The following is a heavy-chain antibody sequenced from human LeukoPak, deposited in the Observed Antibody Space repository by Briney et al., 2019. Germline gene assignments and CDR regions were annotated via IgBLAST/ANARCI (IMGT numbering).Heavy chain of an antibody. V-gene: IGHV3-49*03. J-gene: IGHJ4*02. CDR1: GFTFGDYA. Sequence: PGGSLRLSCTAPGFTFGDYAMSWIRQAPGKGLEWVGFIRSKAYGETADYAASVKGRFTISRDDSEAIAYLQMNSLKTEDTAVYHCTRDRGAYNLYDYWGQGTLVTVSS. CDR3: TRDRGAYNLYDY. D-gene: IGHD1-1*01. CDR2: IRSKAYGETA.